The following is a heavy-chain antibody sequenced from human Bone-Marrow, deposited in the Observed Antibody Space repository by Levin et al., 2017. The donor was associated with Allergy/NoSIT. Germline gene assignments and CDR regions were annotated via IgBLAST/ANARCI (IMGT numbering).Heavy chain of an antibody. D-gene: IGHD1-7*01. CDR1: GGSIRSGGYY. CDR2: IYYSGST. CDR3: AAATTNPAPLGY. Sequence: SQTLSLTCTVSGGSIRSGGYYWSWIRQHPGKGLEWIGYIYYSGSTYYNPSLKSRVTISVDTSKNQFSLKLSSVTAADTAVYYCAAATTNPAPLGYWGQGTLVTVSS. V-gene: IGHV4-31*03. J-gene: IGHJ4*02.